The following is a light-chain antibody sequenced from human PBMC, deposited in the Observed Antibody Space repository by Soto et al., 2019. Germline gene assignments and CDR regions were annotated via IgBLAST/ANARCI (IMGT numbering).Light chain of an antibody. CDR3: SSYTSSSTLV. V-gene: IGLV2-14*01. Sequence: QSDLTQPASGSGSPGQSITISCTGTSSDFGSYNYVSWYQQHPGKAPKLMIFQVSNRPSGVSNRFSGSKSGNTASLTISGLQAEDEADYYCSSYTSSSTLVFGGGTKVTVL. CDR2: QVS. J-gene: IGLJ2*01. CDR1: SSDFGSYNY.